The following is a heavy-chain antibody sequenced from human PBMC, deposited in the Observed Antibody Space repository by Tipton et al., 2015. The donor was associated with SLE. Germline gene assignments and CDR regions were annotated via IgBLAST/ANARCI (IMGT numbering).Heavy chain of an antibody. D-gene: IGHD2-15*01. CDR2: INHSGST. J-gene: IGHJ6*02. V-gene: IGHV4-34*01. Sequence: LRLSCVVSGASLTGNYWAWIRQSPGKGLGWIGEINHSGSTNYHPSLKSRVTMSVDTSKNQFSLKLSSVTAADTAVYYCARGGCSGGSGGSCYPYYYGMDVWGQGTTVTVSS. CDR3: ARGGCSGGSGGSCYPYYYGMDV. CDR1: GASLTGNY.